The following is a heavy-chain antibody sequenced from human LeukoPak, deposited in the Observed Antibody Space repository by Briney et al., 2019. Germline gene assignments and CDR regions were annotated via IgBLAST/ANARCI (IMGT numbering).Heavy chain of an antibody. CDR2: ISSSSNMI. J-gene: IGHJ4*02. D-gene: IGHD6-13*01. V-gene: IGHV3-48*03. Sequence: PGGSLRLSCAASGLTSSSYEMNWVRQAPGKGLEWLSYISSSSNMIFYAESVKGRFTISRDNAKNSLYLQMNSLRAEDTAIYYCATASGGWYRYYFDSWGQGTLVTVSP. CDR3: ATASGGWYRYYFDS. CDR1: GLTSSSYE.